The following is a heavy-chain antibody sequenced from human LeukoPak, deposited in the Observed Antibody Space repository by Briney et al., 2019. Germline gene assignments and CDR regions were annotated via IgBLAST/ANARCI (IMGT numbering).Heavy chain of an antibody. CDR2: INPDNGNT. V-gene: IGHV1-18*01. D-gene: IGHD1-1*01. Sequence: VASVKVSCKASGYPFTSYGISWVRQAPGQGLEWMGWINPDNGNTNYAQKLQGRVTMTTDTSTSTAYMELRSLRSDDTALYYCTLAPYYYYAMDVWGQGTTVAVSS. J-gene: IGHJ6*02. CDR3: TLAPYYYYAMDV. CDR1: GYPFTSYG.